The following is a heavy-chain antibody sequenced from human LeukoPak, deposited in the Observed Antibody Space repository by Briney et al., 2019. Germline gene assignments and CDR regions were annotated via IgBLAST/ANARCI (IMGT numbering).Heavy chain of an antibody. CDR1: VYTFTSYY. Sequence: ASVKVSCKASVYTFTSYYMHWVRQAPGQGLEWVGWINPNSGGTNYAQKIQGRVTMTRDTSLSTDYMELSRLRSDDTAVYYFAREGLQPYNSSGYYPSSRYFQHWGQGKLFTVS. D-gene: IGHD3-22*01. CDR3: AREGLQPYNSSGYYPSSRYFQH. J-gene: IGHJ1*01. V-gene: IGHV1-2*02. CDR2: INPNSGGT.